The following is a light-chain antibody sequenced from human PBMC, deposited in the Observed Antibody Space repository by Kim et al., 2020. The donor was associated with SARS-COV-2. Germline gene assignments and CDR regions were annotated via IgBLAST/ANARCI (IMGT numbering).Light chain of an antibody. CDR3: SAYTSSSYWV. V-gene: IGLV2-14*03. CDR1: SSDVGGYNY. Sequence: QSALTQPASVSGSPGQSITISCTGTSSDVGGYNYVSWYQQHPGKAPKLMIYDVSNRPSGVSNRFSGSKSGNTASLTFSGLQAEDEADYYCSAYTSSSYWVFGGGTQLTVL. J-gene: IGLJ3*02. CDR2: DVS.